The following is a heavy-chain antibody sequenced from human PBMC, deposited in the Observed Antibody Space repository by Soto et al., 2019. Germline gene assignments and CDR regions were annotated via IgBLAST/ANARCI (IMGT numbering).Heavy chain of an antibody. CDR1: GFTVGSNY. Sequence: GGSLRLSCAASGFTVGSNYMSWVRQAPGKGLEWVSVISGSGGRTYYADSVKGRFSISRDNSKNTLYLQINSLRAEDTAVYYCATRITMIRGDQYYGMDVWGQGTTVTVSS. CDR2: ISGSGGRT. J-gene: IGHJ6*02. D-gene: IGHD3-10*01. CDR3: ATRITMIRGDQYYGMDV. V-gene: IGHV3-23*01.